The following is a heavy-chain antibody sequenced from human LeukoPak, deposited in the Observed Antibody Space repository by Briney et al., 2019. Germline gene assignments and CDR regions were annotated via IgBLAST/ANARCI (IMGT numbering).Heavy chain of an antibody. Sequence: ASVKVSCKASGYTFTGYYMHWVRQAPGQGLEWMGWINPNSGGTNYAQKFQGRVTMTRDTSISTAYMELSRLRSDDTAVYYCARDAPGYSSSWQNFDYWGQGTLVTVSS. CDR3: ARDAPGYSSSWQNFDY. CDR2: INPNSGGT. CDR1: GYTFTGYY. J-gene: IGHJ4*02. D-gene: IGHD6-13*01. V-gene: IGHV1-2*02.